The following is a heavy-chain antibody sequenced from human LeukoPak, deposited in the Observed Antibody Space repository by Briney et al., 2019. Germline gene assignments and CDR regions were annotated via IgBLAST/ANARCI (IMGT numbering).Heavy chain of an antibody. CDR2: IYPGDSDT. V-gene: IGHV5-51*01. J-gene: IGHJ4*02. D-gene: IGHD4-17*01. CDR1: GYRFSNYW. Sequence: GESLKISCKGSGYRFSNYWIGWVRQMPGKGLEWMGIIYPGDSDTRYSPSFQGQVTISVDESSNTAYLQWSSLEASDTAMYYCARQYGRPFDYWGQGTLVTVSS. CDR3: ARQYGRPFDY.